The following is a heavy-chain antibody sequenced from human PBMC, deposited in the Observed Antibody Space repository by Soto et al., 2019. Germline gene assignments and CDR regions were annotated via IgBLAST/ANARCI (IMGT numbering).Heavy chain of an antibody. D-gene: IGHD5-12*01. CDR1: GFTCNNYG. CDR2: ISYDGSDK. J-gene: IGHJ4*02. Sequence: VGSLRLSCAASGFTCNNYGMHWVRQAPGKGLEWVAIISYDGSDKSYADSVKGRFTISRDNSKNTLYLQMNSLRPEDTAVYYCAKDLYSGYDFFFDYWGQGTLVTVSS. V-gene: IGHV3-30*18. CDR3: AKDLYSGYDFFFDY.